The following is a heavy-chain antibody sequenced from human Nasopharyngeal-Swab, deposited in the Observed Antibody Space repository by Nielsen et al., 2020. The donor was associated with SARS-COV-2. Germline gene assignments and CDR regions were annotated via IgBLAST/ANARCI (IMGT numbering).Heavy chain of an antibody. Sequence: SETLSLTCAVYGGSFSGYYWSWIRQPPGKGLEWIGEIHHSGSTDYNPSLKSRVTISVDTSKNQFSLKLSSVTAADTAVFYCARGPVRYDFWCGYYCGFDYWGQGTLVTVSS. CDR3: ARGPVRYDFWCGYYCGFDY. V-gene: IGHV4-34*01. J-gene: IGHJ4*02. D-gene: IGHD3-3*01. CDR1: GGSFSGYY. CDR2: IHHSGST.